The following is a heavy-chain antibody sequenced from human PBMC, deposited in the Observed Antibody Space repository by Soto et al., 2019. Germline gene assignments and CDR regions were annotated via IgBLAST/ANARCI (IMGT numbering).Heavy chain of an antibody. CDR1: GFSLSSYGMG. CDR2: IYWDDDK. CDR3: AHAGDYDLLTFDH. J-gene: IGHJ4*02. V-gene: IGHV2-5*02. Sequence: QITLKESGPTLVSPAQTLTLTCGFSGFSLSSYGMGVAWIRQPPGKALEWLALIYWDDDKRYSPSLKDRLAISKDTSSNQGVLTVTNMDPGDTATYFCAHAGDYDLLTFDHWGPGTLVTVSS. D-gene: IGHD4-17*01.